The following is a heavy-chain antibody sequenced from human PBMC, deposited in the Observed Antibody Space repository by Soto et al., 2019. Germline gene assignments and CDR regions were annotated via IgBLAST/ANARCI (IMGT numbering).Heavy chain of an antibody. Sequence: QVQLVQSGAEVTKPGASVKVSCKASGYTLITYGISWVRQAPGQGLEWMGWTSAANGYTNYAQKLKGRVTMTTDTSTSTAYMELRSLRSDDTAVYCCVRDGCLGSTSCYGYFQYLGQGTLVNGSS. J-gene: IGHJ1*01. V-gene: IGHV1-18*01. CDR2: TSAANGYT. D-gene: IGHD2-2*01. CDR1: GYTLITYG. CDR3: VRDGCLGSTSCYGYFQY.